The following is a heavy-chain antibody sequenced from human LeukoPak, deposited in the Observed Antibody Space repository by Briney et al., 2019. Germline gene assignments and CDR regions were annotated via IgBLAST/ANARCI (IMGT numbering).Heavy chain of an antibody. J-gene: IGHJ4*02. CDR2: IWYDGSEK. CDR3: ARDIAVAGPEIGYFDY. Sequence: SGGSLRLSCAASGFTFDDYAMHWVRQAPGKGLQWVAVIWYDGSEKYYADSVKGRFTISRDNSKKKLYLQMHSLGAEDTAVYYCARDIAVAGPEIGYFDYWGQGTLVTVSS. D-gene: IGHD6-19*01. V-gene: IGHV3-33*08. CDR1: GFTFDDYA.